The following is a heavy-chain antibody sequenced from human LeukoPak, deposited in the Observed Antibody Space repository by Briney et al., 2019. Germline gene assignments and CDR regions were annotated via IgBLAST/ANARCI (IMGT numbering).Heavy chain of an antibody. CDR1: GFTFSSYW. V-gene: IGHV3-7*01. Sequence: GGSLRLSCAASGFTFSSYWMSWVRQAPGKGLEWVANIKQDGSEKYYVDSVKGRFTISRDNAKNSLYLQMNSLRAEDTAVYYCARDRYYDSRDGMDVWGQGTTVTVSS. D-gene: IGHD3-22*01. J-gene: IGHJ6*02. CDR2: IKQDGSEK. CDR3: ARDRYYDSRDGMDV.